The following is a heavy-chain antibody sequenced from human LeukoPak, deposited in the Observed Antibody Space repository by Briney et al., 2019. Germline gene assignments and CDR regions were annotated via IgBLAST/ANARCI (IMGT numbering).Heavy chain of an antibody. D-gene: IGHD3-10*02. Sequence: SETLSLTCTVSGGSISSYYWSWIRQPPGKGLEWIGHIYYSGSTNHNPSLKSRVTISVDTSKQQFSLKLSSVTAADTAVYYCARSPMVGYYYGMDVWGKGTTVTVSS. CDR1: GGSISSYY. J-gene: IGHJ6*04. CDR3: ARSPMVGYYYGMDV. CDR2: IYYSGST. V-gene: IGHV4-59*01.